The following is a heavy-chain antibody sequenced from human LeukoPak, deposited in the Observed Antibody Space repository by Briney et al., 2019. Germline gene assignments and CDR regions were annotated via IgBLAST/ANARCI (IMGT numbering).Heavy chain of an antibody. CDR1: GGTFSSYA. J-gene: IGHJ6*03. CDR3: ARDGTNLAVVVPAYYYYYYMDV. Sequence: SVKVSCKASGGTFSSYAIGWVRQAPGQGLEWMGGIIPIFGTANYAQKFQGRVTITADKSTSTAYMELSSLRSEDTAVYYCARDGTNLAVVVPAYYYYYYMDVWGKGTTVTVSS. D-gene: IGHD2-2*01. CDR2: IIPIFGTA. V-gene: IGHV1-69*06.